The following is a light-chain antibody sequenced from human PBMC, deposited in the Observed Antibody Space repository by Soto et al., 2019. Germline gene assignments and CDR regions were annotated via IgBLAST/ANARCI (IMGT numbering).Light chain of an antibody. J-gene: IGKJ5*01. CDR2: DTS. V-gene: IGKV3-15*01. CDR1: QSVSSN. Sequence: EIVMTQSPATLSVSPGERAALSCRASQSVSSNLAWYRQRPGQAPRLVIYDTSTRATGVPARFSGSGSGTEFTLTISSLQSEDFGVYYCQQYNDWFSTTFGQGTRLEIK. CDR3: QQYNDWFSTT.